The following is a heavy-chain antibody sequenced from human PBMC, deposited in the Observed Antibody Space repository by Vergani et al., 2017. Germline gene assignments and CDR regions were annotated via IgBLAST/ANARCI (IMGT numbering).Heavy chain of an antibody. CDR2: IYYSGST. D-gene: IGHD4-17*01. Sequence: QLQLQESGPGLVKPSETLSLTCTVSGGSISSSSHYWGWIRQPPGKGLEWIGSIYYSGSTYYNPSLKSRVTMSVDTSKNQFSLKLSAVTAADTAVYYCARQEDYGVGVDYWGQGTLVTVSS. CDR3: ARQEDYGVGVDY. CDR1: GGSISSSSHY. V-gene: IGHV4-39*01. J-gene: IGHJ4*02.